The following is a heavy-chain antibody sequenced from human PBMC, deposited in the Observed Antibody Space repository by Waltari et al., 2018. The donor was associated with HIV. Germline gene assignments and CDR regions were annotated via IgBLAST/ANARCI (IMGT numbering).Heavy chain of an antibody. CDR1: GYLFSTYA. V-gene: IGHV3-23*01. J-gene: IGHJ6*02. Sequence: EVQLLESGGGLVQPGGSLRLSCASSGYLFSTYAMNWVRQAPGKGLEWVSVITGSGGRTYYADSVKGRFTISRDKSKNTLYLQMNSLRAEDTAIYYCAKERVAGYYYYGMDVWGQGTTVTVSS. CDR2: ITGSGGRT. CDR3: AKERVAGYYYYGMDV. D-gene: IGHD6-19*01.